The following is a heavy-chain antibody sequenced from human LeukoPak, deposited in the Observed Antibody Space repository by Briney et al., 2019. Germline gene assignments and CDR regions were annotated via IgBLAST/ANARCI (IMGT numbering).Heavy chain of an antibody. V-gene: IGHV1-18*01. J-gene: IGHJ4*02. CDR1: SYTFTSYG. CDR2: ISAYNGNT. D-gene: IGHD2-21*02. CDR3: ARGVEAAIYDY. Sequence: ASVKVSCKASSYTFTSYGISWVRQAPGQGLEWMGWISAYNGNTNYAQKLQGRVTMTTDTSTSTAYMELRSLRSDDTAVCCCARGVEAAIYDYWGQGTLVTVSS.